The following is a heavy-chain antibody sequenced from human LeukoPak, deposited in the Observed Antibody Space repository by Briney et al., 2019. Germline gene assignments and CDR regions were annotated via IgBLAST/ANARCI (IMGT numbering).Heavy chain of an antibody. Sequence: ASVKVSCKASGYTFTSYGISWVRQAPGQGLEWMGWISDYNGNTNYAQKLQGRDTMTTDTSTSTAYMELRSLRSDDTAVYYCARENVVVVAADYYYYYMDVWGKGTTVTVSS. V-gene: IGHV1-18*01. D-gene: IGHD2-15*01. CDR1: GYTFTSYG. CDR3: ARENVVVVAADYYYYYMDV. CDR2: ISDYNGNT. J-gene: IGHJ6*03.